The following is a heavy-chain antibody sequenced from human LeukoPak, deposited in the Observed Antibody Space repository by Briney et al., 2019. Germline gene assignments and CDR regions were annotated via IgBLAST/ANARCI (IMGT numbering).Heavy chain of an antibody. V-gene: IGHV1-69*04. J-gene: IGHJ4*02. CDR3: ARARTTANFDY. Sequence: ALVKVSCKASGGTFSSYAISWVRQAPGQGLEWMGRIIPILGIANYAQKFQGRVTITADKSTSTAYMELSSLRSEDTAVYYCARARTTANFDYWGQGTLVTVSS. CDR1: GGTFSSYA. D-gene: IGHD4-17*01. CDR2: IIPILGIA.